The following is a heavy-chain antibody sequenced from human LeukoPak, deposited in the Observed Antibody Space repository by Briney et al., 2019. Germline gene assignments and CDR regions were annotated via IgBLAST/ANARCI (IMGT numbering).Heavy chain of an antibody. Sequence: GASVKVSCKASGYTFTSYGISWVRQAPGQGLEWMGWISAYNGNTNYAQKLQGRVTMTTDTSTSTAYMELRSLRSDDTAVYYCARDQADQLLSPPDGFGPWGQGTLVTVSS. J-gene: IGHJ5*02. CDR1: GYTFTSYG. CDR3: ARDQADQLLSPPDGFGP. V-gene: IGHV1-18*01. CDR2: ISAYNGNT. D-gene: IGHD2-2*01.